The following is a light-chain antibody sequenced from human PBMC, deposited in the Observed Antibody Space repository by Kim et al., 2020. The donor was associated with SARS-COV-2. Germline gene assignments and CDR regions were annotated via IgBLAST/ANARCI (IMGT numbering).Light chain of an antibody. Sequence: LSPGEVASLCCSARQSGSSSYLDSYQQNTGQAPRLLIDGASSRATGTPDRFSGSGSREDFTLTIRRQEPEYLAVYCCQQYGRSPTFGEGTKVDIK. V-gene: IGKV3-20*01. CDR3: QQYGRSPT. CDR1: QSGSSSY. J-gene: IGKJ1*01. CDR2: GAS.